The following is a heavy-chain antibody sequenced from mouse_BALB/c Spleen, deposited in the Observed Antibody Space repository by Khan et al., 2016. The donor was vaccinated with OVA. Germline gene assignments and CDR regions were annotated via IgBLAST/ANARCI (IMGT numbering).Heavy chain of an antibody. D-gene: IGHD1-1*01. CDR2: ISYSGVT. V-gene: IGHV3-2*02. Sequence: EVQLQESGPGLVKPSQSLSLTCTVTGYSITSGYAWNWIRQFPGNKLEWMGYISYSGVTSYTPSIKSRISINRDKSKNQFVLQLNSGTTEYTATYYCARGNYYGYYFDYWGQGTTLTVSS. CDR3: ARGNYYGYYFDY. CDR1: GYSITSGYA. J-gene: IGHJ2*01.